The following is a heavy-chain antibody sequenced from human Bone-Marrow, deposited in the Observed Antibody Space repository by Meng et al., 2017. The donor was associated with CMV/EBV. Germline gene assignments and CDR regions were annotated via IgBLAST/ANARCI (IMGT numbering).Heavy chain of an antibody. V-gene: IGHV1-2*02. CDR1: GYTFTGYY. D-gene: IGHD1-7*01. CDR3: AIPAYNWNYVVAFDI. CDR2: INPNSGGT. J-gene: IGHJ3*02. Sequence: ASVKVSWKASGYTFTGYYMHWVRKAPGQGLEWMGWINPNSGGTNYAQKFQGRVTMTRDTSISTAYMELSRLRSDDTAVYYCAIPAYNWNYVVAFDIWGQGTMVTVSS.